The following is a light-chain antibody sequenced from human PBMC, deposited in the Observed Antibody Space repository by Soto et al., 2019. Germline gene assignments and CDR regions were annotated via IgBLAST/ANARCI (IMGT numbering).Light chain of an antibody. CDR3: SSYTSSSTLV. Sequence: QSALTQPASVSGSPGQSITISCTGTSSDIGIYDYVSWFQQHPGKGPKLMIYEVTYRPSGVSTRFSDSKSGNTASLTISGLQADDEADYYCSSYTSSSTLVFGTGTKLTVL. CDR2: EVT. J-gene: IGLJ1*01. V-gene: IGLV2-14*01. CDR1: SSDIGIYDY.